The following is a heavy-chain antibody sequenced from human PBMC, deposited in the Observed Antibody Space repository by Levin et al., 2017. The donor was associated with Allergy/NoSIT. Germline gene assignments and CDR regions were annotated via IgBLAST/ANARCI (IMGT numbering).Heavy chain of an antibody. Sequence: GGSLRLSCAASGFTFSSYSMNWVRQAPGKGLEWVSSISSSSSYIYYADSVKGRFTISRDNAKNSLYLQMNSLRAEDTAVYYCARGEVVVAATPDYWGQGTLVTVSS. CDR3: ARGEVVVAATPDY. J-gene: IGHJ4*02. CDR2: ISSSSSYI. D-gene: IGHD2-15*01. CDR1: GFTFSSYS. V-gene: IGHV3-21*01.